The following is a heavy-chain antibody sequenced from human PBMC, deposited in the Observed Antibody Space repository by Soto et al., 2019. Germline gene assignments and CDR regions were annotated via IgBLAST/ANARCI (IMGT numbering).Heavy chain of an antibody. D-gene: IGHD3-22*01. CDR2: IYYSGST. Sequence: SDTLSLTCTVSGGSISSSSYYWGWIRQPPGKGLEWIGSIYYSGSTYYNPSLKSRVTISVDTSKNQFSLKLSSVTAADTAVYYCASHRSYYYDSSGYLYYYYYGMDVWGQGTTVTVSS. V-gene: IGHV4-39*01. J-gene: IGHJ6*02. CDR3: ASHRSYYYDSSGYLYYYYYGMDV. CDR1: GGSISSSSYY.